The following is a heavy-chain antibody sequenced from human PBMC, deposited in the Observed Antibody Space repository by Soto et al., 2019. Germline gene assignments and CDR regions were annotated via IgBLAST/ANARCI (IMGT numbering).Heavy chain of an antibody. Sequence: EVQLLESGGGLVQPGGSLRLSCAASGFTFSSYAMSWVRQAPGKGLEWVSAISGSGGSTYYADSVKGRFTISRDNSKNTQYQQLHSQRAKDTGVYYCAKGECLVVAAHNWFYPWGQGTLVTVSS. CDR3: AKGECLVVAAHNWFYP. J-gene: IGHJ5*02. CDR1: GFTFSSYA. D-gene: IGHD2-15*01. V-gene: IGHV3-23*01. CDR2: ISGSGGST.